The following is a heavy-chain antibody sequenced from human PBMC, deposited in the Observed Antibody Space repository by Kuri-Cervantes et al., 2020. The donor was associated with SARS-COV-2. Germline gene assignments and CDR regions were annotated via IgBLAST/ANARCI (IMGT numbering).Heavy chain of an antibody. V-gene: IGHV3-30-3*01. J-gene: IGHJ6*02. CDR1: GFTFSSYA. Sequence: GESLKISCAASGFTFSSYAMHWVRQAPGKGLEWVAVISYDGSNKYYADSVKGRFTISRDNSKNTLYLQMNSLRAEDTAVYYCAKVVRGYYGSGSYEGGMDVWGQGTTVTVSS. CDR3: AKVVRGYYGSGSYEGGMDV. D-gene: IGHD3-10*01. CDR2: ISYDGSNK.